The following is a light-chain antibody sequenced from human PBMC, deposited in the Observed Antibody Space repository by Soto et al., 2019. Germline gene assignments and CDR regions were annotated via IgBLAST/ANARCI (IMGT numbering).Light chain of an antibody. CDR2: GAS. V-gene: IGKV3-20*01. Sequence: EIVLTQSPGTLSLSPGERATLSCRASQSVSSSYLAWYQQKPGQAPRLPIYGASSRATGIPDRFSGSGSGTDFTLTISRLEPEDLAVYYCQQYGSSPVTFGPGTKVDIK. J-gene: IGKJ3*01. CDR1: QSVSSSY. CDR3: QQYGSSPVT.